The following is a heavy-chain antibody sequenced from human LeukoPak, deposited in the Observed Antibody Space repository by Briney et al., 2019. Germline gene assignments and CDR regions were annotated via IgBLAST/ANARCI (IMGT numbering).Heavy chain of an antibody. Sequence: KPGGSLRLSCAASGFTFSSHSMNWVRQAPGKGLEWVSSISPSGNYIYYADSVEGRFTISRDNAKNSLYLQMNSLRAEDTAVYYCARDLSSSTSCYSYWSQGTLVTVSS. J-gene: IGHJ4*02. V-gene: IGHV3-21*01. CDR2: ISPSGNYI. CDR1: GFTFSSHS. CDR3: ARDLSSSTSCYSY. D-gene: IGHD2-2*01.